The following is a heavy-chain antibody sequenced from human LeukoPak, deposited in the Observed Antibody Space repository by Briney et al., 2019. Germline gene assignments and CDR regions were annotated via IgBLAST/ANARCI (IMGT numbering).Heavy chain of an antibody. CDR1: GFTFSSYA. CDR3: AKVPTSFYTASWGFDN. D-gene: IGHD5-18*01. CDR2: ISGSESST. Sequence: GGSLRLSCAASGFTFSSYAMSWVRQAPGKGLEWVSAISGSESSTYYADSVRGRFTISRDNSKNTLYLQMNSLRSEDTAVYYCAKVPTSFYTASWGFDNWGQGTLVTVSS. V-gene: IGHV3-23*01. J-gene: IGHJ4*02.